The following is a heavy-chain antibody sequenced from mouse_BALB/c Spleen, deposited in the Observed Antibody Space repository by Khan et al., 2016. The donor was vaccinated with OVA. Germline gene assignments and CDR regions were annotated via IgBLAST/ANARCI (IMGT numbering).Heavy chain of an antibody. J-gene: IGHJ3*01. D-gene: IGHD2-10*02. CDR1: GYTFTSYW. V-gene: IGHV1-61*01. CDR2: IDPSDSET. CDR3: ARGGYGTSFAY. Sequence: QVQLKESGAELVRPGASVKLSCKASGYTFTSYWMNWVKQRPGQGLEWIGMIDPSDSETHYNQMFKDKATLTVDTSSSPAYMQLSSLTSEDSAVYYCARGGYGTSFAYWGQGTLVTVSA.